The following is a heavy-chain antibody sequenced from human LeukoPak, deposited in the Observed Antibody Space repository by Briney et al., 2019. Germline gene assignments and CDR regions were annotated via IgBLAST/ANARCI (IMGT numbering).Heavy chain of an antibody. CDR2: IYYSGST. CDR3: ARDGSGGLIDY. D-gene: IGHD3-16*01. J-gene: IGHJ4*02. V-gene: IGHV4-31*03. CDR1: GGSISSGGYY. Sequence: SQTLSLTCTVSGGSISSGGYYWSWIRQHPGKGLEWIGYIYYSGSTYYNPSLKSRVTISVDTSKNQFSLKLSSVTAADTAVYYCARDGSGGLIDYWGQGTLVTVSS.